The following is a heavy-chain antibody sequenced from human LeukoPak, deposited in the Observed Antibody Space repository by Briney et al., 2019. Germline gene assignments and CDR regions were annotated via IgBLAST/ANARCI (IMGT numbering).Heavy chain of an antibody. J-gene: IGHJ4*02. V-gene: IGHV4-59*01. CDR2: IYYSGNT. Sequence: SETLSLTCTVSGGSIRSYYWNWIRQPPGKGLEWIGYIYYSGNTNYNPSLKSRVTISVDTSKNQFSLKLSSVTAADTAVYYCARDIRRTTVTRTPFENWGQGTLVTVSS. D-gene: IGHD4-17*01. CDR1: GGSIRSYY. CDR3: ARDIRRTTVTRTPFEN.